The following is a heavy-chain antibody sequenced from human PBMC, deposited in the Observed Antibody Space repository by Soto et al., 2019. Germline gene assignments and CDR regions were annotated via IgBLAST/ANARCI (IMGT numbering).Heavy chain of an antibody. CDR1: GYTFTSYA. V-gene: IGHV1-3*01. J-gene: IGHJ4*02. CDR2: INAGNGNS. D-gene: IGHD4-17*01. Sequence: QVQLVQSGAEVKKPGASVKVSCKASGYTFTSYAMHWVRQAPGQRLEWMGWINAGNGNSKYSQKFQGRVTITRDTSASTAYMELSSLRSEDTAVYYCASDYGDYGGGIGYWGQGTLVTVSS. CDR3: ASDYGDYGGGIGY.